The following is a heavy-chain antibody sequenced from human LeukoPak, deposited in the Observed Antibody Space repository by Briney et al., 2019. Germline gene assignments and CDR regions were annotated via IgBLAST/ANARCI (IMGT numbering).Heavy chain of an antibody. J-gene: IGHJ4*02. V-gene: IGHV3-74*01. CDR1: GFTFSSYW. CDR2: IASDGSST. CDR3: ARGRPHGNDY. Sequence: GESLRLSCAASGFTFSSYWMNWVRQAPGKGLVWVSRIASDGSSTTYADSVKGQFSISRDNAKNTLYLQMNSLRVEDTAVYYCARGRPHGNDYWGQGTLVTVSS. D-gene: IGHD4-23*01.